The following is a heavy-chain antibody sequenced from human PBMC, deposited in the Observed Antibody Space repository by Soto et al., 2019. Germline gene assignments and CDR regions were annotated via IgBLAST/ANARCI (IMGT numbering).Heavy chain of an antibody. CDR2: INHSGST. J-gene: IGHJ4*02. D-gene: IGHD1-7*01. V-gene: IGHV4-34*01. Sequence: SETLSLTCAFYGGSFSGYYWSLIRQPPGKGLEWIGEINHSGSTNYNPSLKSRVTISVDTSKNQFSLKLSSVTAADTAVYYCARGRALELHLSEYYFDYWGQGTLVTVSS. CDR1: GGSFSGYY. CDR3: ARGRALELHLSEYYFDY.